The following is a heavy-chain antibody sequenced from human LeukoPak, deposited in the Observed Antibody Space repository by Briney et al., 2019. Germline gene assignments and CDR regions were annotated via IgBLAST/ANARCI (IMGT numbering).Heavy chain of an antibody. CDR1: GFTFSSYG. CDR3: AKERALRSPDAFDI. V-gene: IGHV3-30*18. Sequence: PGGSLRLSCAASGFTFSSYGMHWVRQAPGKGLEWVAVISYDGSNKYYADSVKGRFTISRDNSKNTLYLQMNSLRAEDTAVYYCAKERALRSPDAFDIWGQGTMVTVSS. J-gene: IGHJ3*02. CDR2: ISYDGSNK. D-gene: IGHD4-17*01.